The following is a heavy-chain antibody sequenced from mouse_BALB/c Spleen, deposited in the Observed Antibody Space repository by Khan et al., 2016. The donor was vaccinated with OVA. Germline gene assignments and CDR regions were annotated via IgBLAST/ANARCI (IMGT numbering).Heavy chain of an antibody. Sequence: QVRLQQSGPELVKPGASVRISCKASGYTFTTYYIHWVRQRPGQGLEWIGWIYPGNTNTKYNERIKGKATLTADKSSSTAYIHLSSLTSEDSAVYFSARDDYFVGDAMDYWGQGTSVTVSS. CDR3: ARDDYFVGDAMDY. CDR1: GYTFTTYY. V-gene: IGHV1S56*01. D-gene: IGHD2-4*01. J-gene: IGHJ4*01. CDR2: IYPGNTNT.